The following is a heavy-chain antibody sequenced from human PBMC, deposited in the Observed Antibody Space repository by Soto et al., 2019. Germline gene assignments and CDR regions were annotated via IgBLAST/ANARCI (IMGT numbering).Heavy chain of an antibody. CDR1: GYTFTSYG. CDR3: ARDGPYCSSTSCYINWFDP. CDR2: IRAYTGTT. V-gene: IGHV1-18*01. J-gene: IGHJ5*02. Sequence: GASVKVSCKASGYTFTSYGISWVRQAPGQGREWMGWIRAYTGTTNYEQKLQGRVTMSTDTSTSTAYMARRSLRSVDTAVYYCARDGPYCSSTSCYINWFDPWGQGTVVTVSS. D-gene: IGHD2-2*01.